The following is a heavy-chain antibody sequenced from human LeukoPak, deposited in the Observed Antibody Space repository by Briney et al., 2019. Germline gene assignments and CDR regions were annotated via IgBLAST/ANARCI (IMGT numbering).Heavy chain of an antibody. CDR1: GFTFSAYA. V-gene: IGHV3-7*05. CDR2: INQDGSET. Sequence: GGSLRLSCAASGFTFSAYAMSWVRQAPGKGLEWVASINQDGSETYYVASVKGRFTISRDNAKKLLYLQMNSLRAEDTAIYYCARDVKWGQGTLVTISS. CDR3: ARDVK. D-gene: IGHD2/OR15-2a*01. J-gene: IGHJ4*02.